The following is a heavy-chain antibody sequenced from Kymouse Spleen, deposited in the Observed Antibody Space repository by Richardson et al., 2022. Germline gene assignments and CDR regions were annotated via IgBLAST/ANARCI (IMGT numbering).Heavy chain of an antibody. V-gene: IGHV3-33*01. CDR1: GFTFSSYG. CDR3: ARDNRRYYGSDYYYYGMDV. Sequence: QVQLVESGGGVVQPGRSLRLSCAASGFTFSSYGMHWVRQAPGKGLEWVAVIWYDGSNKYYADSVKGRFTISRDNSKNTLYLQMNSLRAEDTAVYYCARDNRRYYGSDYYYYGMDVWGQGTTVTVSS. CDR2: IWYDGSNK. D-gene: IGHD3-10*01. J-gene: IGHJ6*02.